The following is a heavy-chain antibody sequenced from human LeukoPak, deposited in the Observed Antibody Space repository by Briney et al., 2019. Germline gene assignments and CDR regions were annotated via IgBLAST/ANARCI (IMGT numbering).Heavy chain of an antibody. J-gene: IGHJ4*02. V-gene: IGHV3-11*04. CDR1: GFPFSDFH. CDR2: ITSGGGFK. CDR3: ARVRPGSSGSYYRTS. D-gene: IGHD3-22*01. Sequence: PGGSLRLSCVGAGFPFSDFHMSWIRQAPGKGLEWVSYITSGGGFKYYADSVKGRFSISRDDSKNSVFLQMNSLRVEDTAVYYCARVRPGSSGSYYRTSWGQGSLVTVSS.